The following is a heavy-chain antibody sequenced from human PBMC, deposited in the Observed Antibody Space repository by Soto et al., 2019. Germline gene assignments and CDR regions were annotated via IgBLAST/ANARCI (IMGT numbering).Heavy chain of an antibody. D-gene: IGHD2-2*01. CDR2: IYHSGST. Sequence: SLTCAVSGDSMSSGDYSWNWIRQPPGKGLEWIGYIYHSGSTYYNPSLKSRVAISVDRSNNQFSLKLGSVTAADTAVYYCAKDEKYCTSTTCYNSFDPWGQGTLVTVSS. V-gene: IGHV4-30-2*01. CDR1: GDSMSSGDYS. J-gene: IGHJ5*02. CDR3: AKDEKYCTSTTCYNSFDP.